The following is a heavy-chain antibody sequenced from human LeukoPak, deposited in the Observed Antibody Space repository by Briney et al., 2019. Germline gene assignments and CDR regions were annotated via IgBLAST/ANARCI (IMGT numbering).Heavy chain of an antibody. CDR2: FDPEKGKT. Sequence: ASVKVSCKVSGYTFNELSMHWVRQAPGKGLEWMGGFDPEKGKTVYAQKFQGRVTMTEDTSTDTAYTELSSLTSDDTAVYYCATLVYYYMDVWGKGTTVTVSS. J-gene: IGHJ6*03. V-gene: IGHV1-24*01. CDR1: GYTFNELS. CDR3: ATLVYYYMDV.